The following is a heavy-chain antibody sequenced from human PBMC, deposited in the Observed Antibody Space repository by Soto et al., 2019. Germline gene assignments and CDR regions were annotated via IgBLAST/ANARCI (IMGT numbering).Heavy chain of an antibody. J-gene: IGHJ6*02. CDR3: ARGLKSRAARRYYYYYGMDV. D-gene: IGHD6-6*01. V-gene: IGHV3-30-3*01. CDR1: GFTFSSYA. Sequence: QVQLVESGGGVVQPGRSLRLSCAASGFTFSSYAMHWVRQAPGKGLEWVAVISYDGSNKYYADSVKGRFTISRDNSKNTLYLQMNSLRAEDTAVYYCARGLKSRAARRYYYYYGMDVWGQGTTVTVSS. CDR2: ISYDGSNK.